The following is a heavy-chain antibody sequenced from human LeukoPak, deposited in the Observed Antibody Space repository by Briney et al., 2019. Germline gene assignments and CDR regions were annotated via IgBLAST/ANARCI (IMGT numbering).Heavy chain of an antibody. CDR1: GGSFSGYF. Sequence: SETLSLTCAVYGGSFSGYFWSYIRQPPGKGLEWLGEISHSGSTNYSPSLKSRVTISVDTSKNQFSLKLSSVTAADTAVYYCARSPLGFLDPWGQGTLVTVSS. V-gene: IGHV4-34*01. D-gene: IGHD3-10*01. CDR3: ARSPLGFLDP. J-gene: IGHJ5*02. CDR2: ISHSGST.